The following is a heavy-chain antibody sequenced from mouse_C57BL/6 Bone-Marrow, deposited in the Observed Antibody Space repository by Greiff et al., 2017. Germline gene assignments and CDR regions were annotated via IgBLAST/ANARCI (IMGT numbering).Heavy chain of an antibody. J-gene: IGHJ2*01. CDR3: VRHEAGDGYHYFDY. V-gene: IGHV10-1*01. Sequence: EADGGLVQPKGSLKLSCAASGFSFNTYAMNWVRQAPGKGLEWVARIRSKSNNYATYYADSVKDRFTISRDDSESMLYLQMNNLKTEDTAMYYCVRHEAGDGYHYFDYWGQGTTLTVSS. CDR1: GFSFNTYA. CDR2: IRSKSNNYAT. D-gene: IGHD2-3*01.